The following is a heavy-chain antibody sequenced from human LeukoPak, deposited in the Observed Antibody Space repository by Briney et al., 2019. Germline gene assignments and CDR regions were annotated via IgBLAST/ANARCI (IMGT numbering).Heavy chain of an antibody. V-gene: IGHV3-64*01. D-gene: IGHD4-17*01. Sequence: GGSLRLSCAASGFTFSSYAMHWVRQAPGKGLEYVSAISSNGGSTYYANSVKGRFTISRDDSKNTLYLQMISLRAEDTAMYYCARGTSVTHGYFEYWGQGTLVTVSS. J-gene: IGHJ4*02. CDR2: ISSNGGST. CDR3: ARGTSVTHGYFEY. CDR1: GFTFSSYA.